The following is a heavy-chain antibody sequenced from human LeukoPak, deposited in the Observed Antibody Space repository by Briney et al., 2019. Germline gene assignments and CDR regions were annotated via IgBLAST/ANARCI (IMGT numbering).Heavy chain of an antibody. J-gene: IGHJ4*02. D-gene: IGHD1-26*01. V-gene: IGHV4-38-2*01. CDR3: ARAGSGGYDFFDY. Sequence: SETLSLTCAVSGYSISSGYYWGWIRQPPGKGLEWIGSIHHSGNTYYNPSLKGRVTISVDTSKNQFSLRLSSVTAADTALYYCARAGSGGYDFFDYWGQGTLVTVSS. CDR2: IHHSGNT. CDR1: GYSISSGYY.